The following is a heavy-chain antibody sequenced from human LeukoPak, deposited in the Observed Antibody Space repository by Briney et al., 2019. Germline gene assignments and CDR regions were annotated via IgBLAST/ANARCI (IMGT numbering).Heavy chain of an antibody. D-gene: IGHD2-21*02. CDR2: ISYDGSNK. V-gene: IGHV3-30-3*01. Sequence: GGSLGLSCAASGFTFSSYAMHWVRQAPGKGLEWVAVISYDGSNKYYADSVKGRFTISRDNSKNTLYLQMNSLRAEDTAVYYCARCGGGDCYSDYWGQGTLVTVSS. CDR1: GFTFSSYA. J-gene: IGHJ4*02. CDR3: ARCGGGDCYSDY.